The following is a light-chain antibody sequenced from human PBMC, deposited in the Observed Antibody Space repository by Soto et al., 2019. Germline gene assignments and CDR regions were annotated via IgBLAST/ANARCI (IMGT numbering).Light chain of an antibody. CDR3: QQYNSYSCT. J-gene: IGKJ1*01. CDR1: QSISSC. Sequence: DIQMTQSPSTLSASVGDRVTITCWASQSISSCLAWYQQKPGKAPKLLIYKASSLESGVPSRFSGSGSATEFTLTISILQPDDFAKYYCQQYNSYSCTFGQGTKVEI. V-gene: IGKV1-5*03. CDR2: KAS.